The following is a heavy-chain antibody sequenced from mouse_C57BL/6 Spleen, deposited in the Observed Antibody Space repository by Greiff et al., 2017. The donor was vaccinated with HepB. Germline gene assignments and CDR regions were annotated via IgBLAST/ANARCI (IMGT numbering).Heavy chain of an antibody. D-gene: IGHD2-1*01. CDR1: GYSITSGYY. CDR3: ARDRGNSYAMDY. CDR2: ISYDGSN. J-gene: IGHJ4*01. V-gene: IGHV3-6*01. Sequence: DVKLQESGPGLVKPSQSLSLTCSVTGYSITSGYYWNWIRQFPGNKLEWMGYISYDGSNNYNPTLKNRISITRDTSKNQFFLKLNSVTTEDTATYYCARDRGNSYAMDYWGQGTSVTVSS.